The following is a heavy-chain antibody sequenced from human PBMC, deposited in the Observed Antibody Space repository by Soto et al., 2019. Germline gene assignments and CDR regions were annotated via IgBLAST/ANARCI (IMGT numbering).Heavy chain of an antibody. CDR1: GGSISSGGYY. CDR3: AIVSWGITIFGVVITNWFDP. D-gene: IGHD3-3*01. Sequence: QVQLQESGPGLVKPSQTLSLTCTVSGGSISSGGYYWSWIRQHPGKGLEWIGYIYYSGSTYYNPSLKSRVSISVDTSKNQFSLKLSSVTAADTAVYYCAIVSWGITIFGVVITNWFDPWGQGTQVTVSS. J-gene: IGHJ5*02. CDR2: IYYSGST. V-gene: IGHV4-31*03.